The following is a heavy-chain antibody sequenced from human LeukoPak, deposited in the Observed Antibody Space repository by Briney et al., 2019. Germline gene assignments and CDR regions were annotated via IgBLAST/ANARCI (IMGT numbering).Heavy chain of an antibody. CDR2: IYYSGST. CDR3: AKRDDSGGNLVDL. D-gene: IGHD3-22*01. Sequence: SETLSLTCTVSGGSIRSGSHYWAWIRQPPGKGLEWIGSIYYSGSTYYNPSLENRVTISIDTSKNHFSLKLSSLSAADASVYYCAKRDDSGGNLVDLWGQGTLVTVS. V-gene: IGHV4-39*02. J-gene: IGHJ4*02. CDR1: GGSIRSGSHY.